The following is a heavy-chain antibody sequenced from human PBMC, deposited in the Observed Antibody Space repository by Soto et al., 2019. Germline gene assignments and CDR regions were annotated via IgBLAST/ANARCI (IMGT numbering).Heavy chain of an antibody. D-gene: IGHD2-15*01. CDR1: GDSISSRSYF. J-gene: IGHJ4*02. V-gene: IGHV4-39*02. CDR2: IYYSGNT. CDR3: ARDSGRWYRPPAY. Sequence: TVSGDSISSRSYFWAWIRQPPGKGLEWIGSIYYSGNTYYNPSLRSRVTISADMSKNQFSLNLTSVTAEDTSVYYCARDSGRWYRPPAYWGQGTLVTVSS.